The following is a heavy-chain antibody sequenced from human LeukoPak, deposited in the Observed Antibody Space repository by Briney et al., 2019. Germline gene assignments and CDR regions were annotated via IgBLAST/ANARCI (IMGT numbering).Heavy chain of an antibody. CDR1: GFTFSSYS. V-gene: IGHV3-21*01. CDR3: ARDCLDYYDSSGYYYCYYYYGMDV. CDR2: ISSSSSYI. Sequence: PGGSLRLSCAASGFTFSSYSMNWVRQAPGKGLEWVSSISSSSSYIYYADSVKGRFTISRDNAKNSLYLQMNSLRAEDTAVYYRARDCLDYYDSSGYYYCYYYYGMDVWGQGTTVTVSS. D-gene: IGHD3-22*01. J-gene: IGHJ6*02.